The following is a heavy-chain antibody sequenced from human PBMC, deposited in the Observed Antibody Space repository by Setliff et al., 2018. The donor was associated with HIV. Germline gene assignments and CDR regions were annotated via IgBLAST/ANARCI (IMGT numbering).Heavy chain of an antibody. CDR1: GYSISSGYY. Sequence: SETLSLTCAVSGYSISSGYYWGWIRQPPGKGLEWIGSIYQTGVTYYNPSLKSRVTISVDTSKNQFSLNLSSVTAADTAIYYCARHANTVTTVFVDYFDYWGQGTLVTVTS. V-gene: IGHV4-38-2*01. CDR3: ARHANTVTTVFVDYFDY. D-gene: IGHD4-17*01. J-gene: IGHJ4*02. CDR2: IYQTGVT.